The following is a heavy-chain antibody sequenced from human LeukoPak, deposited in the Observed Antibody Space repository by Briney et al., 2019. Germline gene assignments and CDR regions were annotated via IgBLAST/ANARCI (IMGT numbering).Heavy chain of an antibody. CDR1: GYTFTSYY. Sequence: ASVKVSCKASGYTFTSYYMHWVRQAPGQGLEWMGIINPSGGSTSYAQKFQGRVTMTRDMSTSTVYMELSSLRSEDTAVYYCAREGAHYYDSSGYRPPDAFDIWGQGTMVTASS. V-gene: IGHV1-46*01. J-gene: IGHJ3*02. CDR2: INPSGGST. D-gene: IGHD3-22*01. CDR3: AREGAHYYDSSGYRPPDAFDI.